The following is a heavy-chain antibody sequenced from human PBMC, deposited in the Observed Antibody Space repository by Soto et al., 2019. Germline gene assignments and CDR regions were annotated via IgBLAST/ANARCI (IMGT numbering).Heavy chain of an antibody. D-gene: IGHD1-26*01. J-gene: IGHJ4*02. CDR3: ARMPYTGSNPPFDY. Sequence: SETLSLTCTVSGGSISRYYWSWIRQSPGMGLEMIGYVYYTGSTIYNPSLKSRVTISVDTSNNQFSLRLTSVTAADTAVYYCARMPYTGSNPPFDYWGRGILVTVSS. CDR2: VYYTGST. V-gene: IGHV4-59*01. CDR1: GGSISRYY.